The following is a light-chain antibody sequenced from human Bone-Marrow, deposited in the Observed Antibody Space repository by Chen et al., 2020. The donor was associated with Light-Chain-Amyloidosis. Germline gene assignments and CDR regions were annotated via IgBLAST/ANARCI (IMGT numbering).Light chain of an antibody. CDR1: SGDVGTYNY. Sequence: QSALPQPAPVSGSPGQSITISCTGTSGDVGTYNYVSWYQQPPGKAPKVMIYAVSNRPSGVSNRFSGSKSGNTASLTISGLQAEDEADYYCSSFTSSSSYVFGPGTKVTVL. CDR2: AVS. J-gene: IGLJ1*01. CDR3: SSFTSSSSYV. V-gene: IGLV2-14*01.